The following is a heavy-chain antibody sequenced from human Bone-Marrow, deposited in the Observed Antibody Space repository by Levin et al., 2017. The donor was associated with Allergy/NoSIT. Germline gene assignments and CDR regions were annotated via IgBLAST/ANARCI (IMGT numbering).Heavy chain of an antibody. D-gene: IGHD3-3*02. Sequence: QSGGSLRLSCAASGFTASSYGMTWVRQLPGKGLDWVSGITGSGADINYADSVKGRFTTSRDNSKSTLYLQMSSLRVEDTAIYYCAFSRKGVLDAELNYWGRGTVVTVSS. CDR3: AFSRKGVLDAELNY. CDR2: ITGSGADI. J-gene: IGHJ4*02. CDR1: GFTASSYG. V-gene: IGHV3-23*01.